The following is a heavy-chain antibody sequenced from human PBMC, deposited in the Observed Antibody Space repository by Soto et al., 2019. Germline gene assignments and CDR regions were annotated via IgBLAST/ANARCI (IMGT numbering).Heavy chain of an antibody. CDR2: VSHIGST. CDR1: GGSISNSSYL. CDR3: SRIAVSGPRTGLDY. D-gene: IGHD6-19*01. Sequence: PSETLSLTCSVSGGSISNSSYLWGWVRQPPGKGLQWIGSVSHIGSTNYNPSLKSRLTISVGTSKTQSSLRLDSVTAADTAVYYCSRIAVSGPRTGLDYWGQGILVTVSS. V-gene: IGHV4-39*01. J-gene: IGHJ4*02.